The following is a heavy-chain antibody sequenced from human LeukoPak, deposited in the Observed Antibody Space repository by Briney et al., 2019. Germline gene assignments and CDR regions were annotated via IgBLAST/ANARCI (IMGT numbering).Heavy chain of an antibody. Sequence: ASVKVSCKASGDTFTSYDIYWVRQATGQWLEWMGWLNPNSGNTGYAQKFQGRVTMTRNTPISTAYMELSSLRSEDTAVYYCARSVRSGGSCFDYWGQGTLVTVSS. CDR3: ARSVRSGGSCFDY. V-gene: IGHV1-8*01. CDR1: GDTFTSYD. D-gene: IGHD2-15*01. CDR2: LNPNSGNT. J-gene: IGHJ4*02.